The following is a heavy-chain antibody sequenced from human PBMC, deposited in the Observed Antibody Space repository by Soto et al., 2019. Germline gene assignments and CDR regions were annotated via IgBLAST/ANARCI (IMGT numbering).Heavy chain of an antibody. CDR1: GFTFTSSA. CDR3: AADRVYYGDYGRYYYGMDV. Sequence: SVKVACKASGFTFTSSAVQWVRQARGQRLEWIGWIVVGSGNTNYAQKFQERVTITRDLSTSTAYMELSSLRSEDTAVYYCAADRVYYGDYGRYYYGMDVWGQGNRVTVSS. J-gene: IGHJ6*02. V-gene: IGHV1-58*01. CDR2: IVVGSGNT. D-gene: IGHD4-17*01.